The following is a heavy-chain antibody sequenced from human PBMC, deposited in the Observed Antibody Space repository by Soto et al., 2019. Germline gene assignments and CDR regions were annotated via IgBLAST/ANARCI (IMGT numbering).Heavy chain of an antibody. CDR2: INPNSGGT. CDR1: GYTFTGYY. CDR3: ARAMMDYGDYYFDY. D-gene: IGHD4-17*01. Sequence: QVQLVQSGAEVKKPGASVKVSCKASGYTFTGYYMHWVRQAPGQGLEWMGWINPNSGGTNYAQKVQGWGTMTRDTSISTAYMELSRLRSDDTAVYYCARAMMDYGDYYFDYWGQGTLVTVSS. J-gene: IGHJ4*02. V-gene: IGHV1-2*04.